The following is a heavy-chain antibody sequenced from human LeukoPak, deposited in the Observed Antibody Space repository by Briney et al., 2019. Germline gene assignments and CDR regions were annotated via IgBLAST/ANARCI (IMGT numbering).Heavy chain of an antibody. CDR3: AKDVSFRRGHNFDASDI. D-gene: IGHD5-24*01. V-gene: IGHV3-43*01. CDR2: ITWGATDS. CDR1: GFKFADAP. Sequence: GGSLRLSCTASGFKFADAPMHWVRQPPGKGLEWIALITWGATDSYYADSVKGRFTISRDDSRNTLYLQMNSLRSEDTALYYCAKDVSFRRGHNFDASDIWGLGTMDIVSS. J-gene: IGHJ3*02.